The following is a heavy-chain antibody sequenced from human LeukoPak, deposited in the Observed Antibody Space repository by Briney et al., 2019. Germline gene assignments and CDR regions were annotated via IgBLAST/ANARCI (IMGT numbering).Heavy chain of an antibody. D-gene: IGHD4-17*01. Sequence: GSSVKVSCKASGGTFSSYAISWVRQAPGQGFEWMGGIIPIFGTANYAQKFQGRVTITADKSTSTAYMELSSLRSEDTAVYYCARENPAGDPFDYWGQGTLVTVSS. CDR2: IIPIFGTA. J-gene: IGHJ4*02. V-gene: IGHV1-69*06. CDR1: GGTFSSYA. CDR3: ARENPAGDPFDY.